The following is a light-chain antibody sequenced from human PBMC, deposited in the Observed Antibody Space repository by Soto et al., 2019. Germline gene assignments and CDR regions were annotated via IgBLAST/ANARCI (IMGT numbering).Light chain of an antibody. CDR1: QGINSY. CDR3: QQSYSTPPWT. J-gene: IGKJ1*01. Sequence: IQLTQSPSSLSASVGDRVTITCRASQGINSYLNWYLQTPGKAPKLLIYAASNLQSGVPSRFSGSGSGTDFTLTISSLQPEDFATYFCQQSYSTPPWTFGQGTKVDI. CDR2: AAS. V-gene: IGKV1-39*01.